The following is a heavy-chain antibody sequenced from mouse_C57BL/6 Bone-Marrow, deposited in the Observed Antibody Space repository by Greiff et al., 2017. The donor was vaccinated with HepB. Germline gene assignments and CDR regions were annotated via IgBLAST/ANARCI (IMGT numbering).Heavy chain of an antibody. Sequence: VQPQQSGPVLVKPGPSVKISCKASGFTFTDYYMHWVKQSHGKSLEWIGLVYPYNGGTSYNQKFKGKATLTVDTSSSTAYMELNSLTSEDSAVYYCARFYYGNYWAMDYWGQGTSVTVSS. CDR3: ARFYYGNYWAMDY. J-gene: IGHJ4*01. V-gene: IGHV1-36*01. CDR2: VYPYNGGT. D-gene: IGHD2-1*01. CDR1: GFTFTDYY.